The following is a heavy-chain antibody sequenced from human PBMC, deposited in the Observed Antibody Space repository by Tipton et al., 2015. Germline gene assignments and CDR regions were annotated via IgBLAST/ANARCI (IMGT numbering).Heavy chain of an antibody. CDR1: GGSISNSNYY. CDR3: ARRSTASGPPGRFDP. J-gene: IGHJ5*02. CDR2: IFHRGST. V-gene: IGHV4-39*07. Sequence: LRLSCTVSGGSISNSNYYWGWIRQPPGKGLEWIGSIFHRGSTYYNPSLKSRVTIPIDTSKHQFSLKLSSVTAADTAVYYCARRSTASGPPGRFDPWGQGTLVTVSS. D-gene: IGHD5-12*01.